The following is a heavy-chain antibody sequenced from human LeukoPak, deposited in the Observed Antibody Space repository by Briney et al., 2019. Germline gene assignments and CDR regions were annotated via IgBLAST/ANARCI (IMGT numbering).Heavy chain of an antibody. CDR1: GGSISSYY. Sequence: SETLSLTCTVSGGSISSYYWSWIRQPPGKGLEWIGYIYYSGSTNYNPSLKSRVTISVDTSKNQFFLKLSSVTAADTAVYYCARGEGSGWPYWYFDLWGRGTLVTVSS. CDR2: IYYSGST. J-gene: IGHJ2*01. D-gene: IGHD6-19*01. V-gene: IGHV4-59*01. CDR3: ARGEGSGWPYWYFDL.